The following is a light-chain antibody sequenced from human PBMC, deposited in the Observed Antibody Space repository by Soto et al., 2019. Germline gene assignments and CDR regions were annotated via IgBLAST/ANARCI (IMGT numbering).Light chain of an antibody. CDR2: DAS. J-gene: IGKJ1*01. CDR1: QSVSSY. CDR3: QQRSNLWT. V-gene: IGKV3-11*01. Sequence: EVVLTQSRATLSLSPEESVTLSCRASQSVSSYLAWYQQKPGQAPRFLIYDASNRATGIPARFSGSGSGTDFTLPISSLEPEDFAVYYCQQRSNLWTFGQGTKVDI.